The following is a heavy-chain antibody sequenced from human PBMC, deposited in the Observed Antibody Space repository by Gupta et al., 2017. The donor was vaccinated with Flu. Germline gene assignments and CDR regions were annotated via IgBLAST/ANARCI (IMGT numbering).Heavy chain of an antibody. J-gene: IGHJ4*02. D-gene: IGHD3-16*01. CDR3: TRGNYGPDY. CDR1: GFTFSTHF. V-gene: IGHV3-74*01. Sequence: EVQLVESGGGLVQPGGSLRLSCAASGFTFSTHFMYWVRQAPGKGLVWASRINPDGTTTNYVDSVRGRFTISRDNAKNTLFLQMDSLRAEDTAVYYCTRGNYGPDYWGQGTLVTVSS. CDR2: INPDGTTT.